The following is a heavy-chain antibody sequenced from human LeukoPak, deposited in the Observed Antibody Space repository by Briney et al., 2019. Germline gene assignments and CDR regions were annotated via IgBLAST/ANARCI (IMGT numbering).Heavy chain of an antibody. CDR3: ARDPANGAIDY. CDR1: GFSSIGSW. Sequence: GGSLRLSCAPSGFSSIGSWMTWVRQGPGEGLGWVAYMNQDGSVKNYVDSVKGRFTISRGNANNSLYLQMNRLRAEDTAVYYCARDPANGAIDYWGQGTLVTVSS. J-gene: IGHJ4*02. V-gene: IGHV3-7*01. CDR2: MNQDGSVK.